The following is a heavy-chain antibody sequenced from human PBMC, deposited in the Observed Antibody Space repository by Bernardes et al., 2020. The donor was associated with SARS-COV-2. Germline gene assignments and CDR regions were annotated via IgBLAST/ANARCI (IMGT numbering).Heavy chain of an antibody. Sequence: GGSLRLSCAASGFTFSNYGMHWVRQAPGKGLEWVALISNDGTNKYYADSVKGRCTISRDNSKNTLYLQMNSPRAEDTAVYYCATTRNDHGDIVDNFQHWGQGTLVTVSS. CDR2: ISNDGTNK. V-gene: IGHV3-30*03. CDR1: GFTFSNYG. CDR3: ATTRNDHGDIVDNFQH. J-gene: IGHJ1*01. D-gene: IGHD4-17*01.